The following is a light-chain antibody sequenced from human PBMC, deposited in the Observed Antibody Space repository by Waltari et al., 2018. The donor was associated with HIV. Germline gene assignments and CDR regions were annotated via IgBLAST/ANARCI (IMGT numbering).Light chain of an antibody. Sequence: SVLTQPPSASGNPGQRVIISCSGNSSNIGSNTVNWYQQFSGAAPTLLIYSNNQRPSKSGSAASLAISGLKSEDEADYHCATWDDALSGPVFGAGTKLTV. J-gene: IGLJ3*02. V-gene: IGLV1-44*01. CDR1: SSNIGSNT. CDR2: SNN. CDR3: ATWDDALSGPV.